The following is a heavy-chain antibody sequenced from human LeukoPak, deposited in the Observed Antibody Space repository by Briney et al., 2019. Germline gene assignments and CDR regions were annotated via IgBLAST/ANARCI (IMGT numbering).Heavy chain of an antibody. CDR3: ARVGYDFWSGHKTMYYFDY. V-gene: IGHV3-53*01. D-gene: IGHD3-3*01. CDR2: IYSGGST. CDR1: GFTVSSNY. J-gene: IGHJ4*02. Sequence: GGSLRLSCAASGFTVSSNYMSWVRQAPGKGLEWVSVIYSGGSTYYADSVKGRFTISRDNSKNTLYLQMNSLRAEDTAVYYCARVGYDFWSGHKTMYYFDYWGQGTLVTVPS.